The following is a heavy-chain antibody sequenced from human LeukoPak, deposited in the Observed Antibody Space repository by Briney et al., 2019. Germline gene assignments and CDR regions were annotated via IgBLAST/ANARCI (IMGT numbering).Heavy chain of an antibody. CDR3: ARDRAMVRGLPYYFDY. CDR1: GFTFSSYA. D-gene: IGHD3-10*01. Sequence: GRSLRLSCAASGFTFSSYAMHWVRQAPGKGLEWVAVISYDGSNKYYADSVKGRFTISRDNSKNTLYLQMNSLGAEDTAVYYCARDRAMVRGLPYYFDYWGQGTLVTVSS. CDR2: ISYDGSNK. J-gene: IGHJ4*02. V-gene: IGHV3-30*04.